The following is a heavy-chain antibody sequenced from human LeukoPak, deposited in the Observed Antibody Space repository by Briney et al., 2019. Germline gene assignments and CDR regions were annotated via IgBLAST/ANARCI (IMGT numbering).Heavy chain of an antibody. CDR1: GYTFTSYG. Sequence: ASVKVSCMASGYTFTSYGISWVRQAPGQGLEWMGWISAYNGNTNYAQKLQGRVTMTTDTSTSTAYMELRSLRSDDTAVYYCARDTGPSGYDGFDYWGQGTLVTVSS. J-gene: IGHJ4*02. CDR3: ARDTGPSGYDGFDY. CDR2: ISAYNGNT. D-gene: IGHD5-12*01. V-gene: IGHV1-18*01.